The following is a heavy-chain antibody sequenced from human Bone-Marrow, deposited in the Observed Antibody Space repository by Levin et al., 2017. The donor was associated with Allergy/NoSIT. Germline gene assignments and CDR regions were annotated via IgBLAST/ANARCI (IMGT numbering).Heavy chain of an antibody. D-gene: IGHD6-13*01. J-gene: IGHJ4*02. CDR3: ARGATGGTSDY. CDR2: ISGYNGNT. V-gene: IGHV1-18*04. CDR1: GYTFTSYG. Sequence: ASVKVSCKASGYTFTSYGISWVRQAPGQGLEWMGWISGYNGNTHYAQKVQGRVTMTTDTSTTTAYMELRSLRSDDTAVYYCARGATGGTSDYWGQGTLVTVSS.